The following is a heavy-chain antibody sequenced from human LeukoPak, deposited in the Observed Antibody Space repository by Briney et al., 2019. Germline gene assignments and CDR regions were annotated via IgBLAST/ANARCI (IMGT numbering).Heavy chain of an antibody. V-gene: IGHV4-34*01. CDR2: INHSGST. CDR3: ARGRDYYGSGAHYYMGV. Sequence: SETLSLTCAVSGGSFSGYYWSWIRQPPGKGLEWIGEINHSGSTNYNPSLKSRVTISVDTSKNQFSLKLSSVTAADTAVYYCARGRDYYGSGAHYYMGVWGKGTTVTVSS. D-gene: IGHD3-10*01. CDR1: GGSFSGYY. J-gene: IGHJ6*03.